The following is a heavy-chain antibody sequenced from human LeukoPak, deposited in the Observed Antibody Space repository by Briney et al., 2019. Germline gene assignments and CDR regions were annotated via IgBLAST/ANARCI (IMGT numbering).Heavy chain of an antibody. CDR3: ASSGVDIMALYYYYYIDV. CDR2: ISYDGSNK. Sequence: GGSLRLSCAASGFTFSSYAMHWVRQAPGKGLEWVAVISYDGSNKYYADSVKGRFTISRDNSKNTLYLQMNSLRAEDTAVYYCASSGVDIMALYYYYYIDVWGKGTTVTVSS. CDR1: GFTFSSYA. J-gene: IGHJ6*03. D-gene: IGHD3-3*01. V-gene: IGHV3-30-3*01.